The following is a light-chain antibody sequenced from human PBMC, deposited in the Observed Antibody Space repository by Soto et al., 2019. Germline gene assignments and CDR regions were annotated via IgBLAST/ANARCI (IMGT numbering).Light chain of an antibody. CDR3: QQYDDWLRLT. Sequence: EIVMTQSPATLSGSPWGIATLSFMASQSVNIYLAWYQQKPGQAPRLLIFGASYRATGIPARFSGSGSGTEFNLTISSLQSEDFAVYFCQQYDDWLRLTFGGGTKVDIK. V-gene: IGKV3D-15*01. CDR1: QSVNIY. CDR2: GAS. J-gene: IGKJ4*01.